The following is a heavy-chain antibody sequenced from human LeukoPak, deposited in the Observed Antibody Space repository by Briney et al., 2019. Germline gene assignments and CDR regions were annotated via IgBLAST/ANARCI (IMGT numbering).Heavy chain of an antibody. D-gene: IGHD3-22*01. V-gene: IGHV3-9*01. CDR2: ISWNSGRI. CDR3: AKDMMMVIWLGAFDI. Sequence: GGSLRLSCAASGFTFDDYAMHWVRQAPGKGLEWVSGISWNSGRIGYADSVKGRFTISRDNSKNTLYLQMNSLRAEDTAVYYCAKDMMMVIWLGAFDIWGQGTMVTVSS. J-gene: IGHJ3*02. CDR1: GFTFDDYA.